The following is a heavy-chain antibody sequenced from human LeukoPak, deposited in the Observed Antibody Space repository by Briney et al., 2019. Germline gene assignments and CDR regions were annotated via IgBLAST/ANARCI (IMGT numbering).Heavy chain of an antibody. J-gene: IGHJ4*02. V-gene: IGHV3-23*01. CDR2: VSGSGGST. CDR3: AKEETLVVVPAAKTGFDY. D-gene: IGHD2-2*01. CDR1: GFTFTSYS. Sequence: GASLRLSCTASGFTFTSYSMNWVRQAPGKGLEWIAAVSGSGGSTYYADSVKGRFTISRDNSKNTLYLQMNSLRAEDTAVYYCAKEETLVVVPAAKTGFDYWGQGTLVTVSS.